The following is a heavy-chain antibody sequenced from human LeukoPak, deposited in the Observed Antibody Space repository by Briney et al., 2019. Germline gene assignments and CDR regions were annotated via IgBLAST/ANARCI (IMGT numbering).Heavy chain of an antibody. CDR1: GGTFSSYA. D-gene: IGHD2-2*01. J-gene: IGHJ3*02. Sequence: GASVKVSCKASGGTFSSYAISWVRQAPGQGLEWMGGTIPIFGTANYAQKFQGRVTITADESTSTAYMELSSLRSEDTAVYYCARDLRYCSSTSCYVYAFDIWGQGTMVTVSS. CDR3: ARDLRYCSSTSCYVYAFDI. CDR2: TIPIFGTA. V-gene: IGHV1-69*01.